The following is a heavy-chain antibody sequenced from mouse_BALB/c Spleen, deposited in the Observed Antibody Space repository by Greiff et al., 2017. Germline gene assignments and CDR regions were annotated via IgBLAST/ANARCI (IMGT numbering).Heavy chain of an antibody. J-gene: IGHJ4*01. Sequence: EVQGVESGPGLVKPSQSLSLTCTVTGYSITSDYAWNWIRQFPGNKLEWMGYISYSGSTSYNPSLKSRISITRDTSKNQFFLQLNSVTTEDTATYYCARTVYYAMDYWGQGTSVTVSS. CDR3: ARTVYYAMDY. D-gene: IGHD1-1*01. CDR1: GYSITSDYA. V-gene: IGHV3-2*02. CDR2: ISYSGST.